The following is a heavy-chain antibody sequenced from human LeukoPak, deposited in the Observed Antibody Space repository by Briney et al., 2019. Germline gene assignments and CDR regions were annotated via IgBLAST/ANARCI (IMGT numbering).Heavy chain of an antibody. CDR1: GFTFSTYS. Sequence: KSGGSLRLSCAASGFTFSTYSMNWVRQAPGKGLEWVSSISSSSSYIYYADSVKGRFTISRDNAKNSLYLQMNSLRAEDTAVYYCARVFYGRGWGYHLLSAFDIWGQGAMVTVSS. CDR2: ISSSSSYI. D-gene: IGHD2-2*01. CDR3: ARVFYGRGWGYHLLSAFDI. V-gene: IGHV3-21*01. J-gene: IGHJ3*02.